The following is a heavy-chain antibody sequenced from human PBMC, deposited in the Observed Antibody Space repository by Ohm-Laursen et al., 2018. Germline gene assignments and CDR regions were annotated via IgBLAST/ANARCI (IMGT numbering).Heavy chain of an antibody. J-gene: IGHJ4*02. CDR3: ARAGSGWFEY. CDR2: ITGSGGGT. V-gene: IGHV3-23*01. CDR1: GFTFSSYA. Sequence: SLRLSCAASGFTFSSYAMSWVRQAPGKGLEWVSGITGSGGGTNYADSVKGRFTISRDNAENSLYLQMNSLRADDTAVYYCARAGSGWFEYWGQGTLVTVSS. D-gene: IGHD6-19*01.